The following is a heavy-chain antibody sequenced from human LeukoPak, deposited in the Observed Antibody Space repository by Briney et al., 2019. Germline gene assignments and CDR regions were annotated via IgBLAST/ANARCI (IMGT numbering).Heavy chain of an antibody. CDR3: ARSEDRPTTFDY. J-gene: IGHJ4*02. CDR1: GGSISSYY. CDR2: IYTGGST. V-gene: IGHV4-4*07. Sequence: SGTLSLTCTVSGGSISSYYWSWIRQPAGKGLEWIWRIYTGGSTNYNPSLKSRVTMSVDTAKNQSALKLSAVTAADTAVYYCARSEDRPTTFDYWGQGTLVTVSS. D-gene: IGHD5-12*01.